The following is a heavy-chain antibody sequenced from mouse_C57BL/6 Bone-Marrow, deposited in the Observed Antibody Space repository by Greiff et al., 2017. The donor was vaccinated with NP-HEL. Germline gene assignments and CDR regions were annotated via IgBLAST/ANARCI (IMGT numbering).Heavy chain of an antibody. D-gene: IGHD3-2*02. V-gene: IGHV1-55*01. CDR3: AREELDSSGYDYAMDY. Sequence: QVQLKQPGAELVKPGASVKMSCKASGYTFTSYWITWVKQRPGQGLEWIGDIYPGSGSTNYNEKFKSKATLTVDTSSSTAYMQLSSLTSEDSAVYYCAREELDSSGYDYAMDYWGQGTSVTVSS. CDR1: GYTFTSYW. J-gene: IGHJ4*01. CDR2: IYPGSGST.